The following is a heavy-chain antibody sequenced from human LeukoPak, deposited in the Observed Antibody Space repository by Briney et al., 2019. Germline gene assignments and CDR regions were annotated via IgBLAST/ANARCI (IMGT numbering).Heavy chain of an antibody. CDR1: GYTFTSYD. CDR3: ARGILATSGYSHMDI. V-gene: IGHV1-8*01. J-gene: IGHJ6*03. Sequence: ASVKVSCKASGYTFTSYDINWVRQATGQGLEWMGWMNPNSGNTGSAQKFQGRVTITRNTSISTAYMELSSLRSEDTAVYYCARGILATSGYSHMDIWGKGTTVTVSS. D-gene: IGHD5-12*01. CDR2: MNPNSGNT.